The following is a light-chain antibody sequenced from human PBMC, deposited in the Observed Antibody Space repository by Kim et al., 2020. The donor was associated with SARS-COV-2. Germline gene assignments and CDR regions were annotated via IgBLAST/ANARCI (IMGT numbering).Light chain of an antibody. CDR2: GNH. V-gene: IGLV1-40*01. Sequence: QRVTLSCTGGSSNIGAGYDVHWYQQFPGRAPKLLIYGNHNRPSGVPDRFSASMSDTSASLAITGLQAEDEAEYYCQSYDNSLSGYVFGPGTKVTVL. CDR1: SSNIGAGYD. J-gene: IGLJ1*01. CDR3: QSYDNSLSGYV.